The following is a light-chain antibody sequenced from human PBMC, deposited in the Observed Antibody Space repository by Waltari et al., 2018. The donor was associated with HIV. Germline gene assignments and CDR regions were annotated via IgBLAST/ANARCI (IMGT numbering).Light chain of an antibody. CDR2: QDN. Sequence: SYELVQPPSVSVSQGQTASITCSGDQWGIKSACWYQQKPGQSPVLVIYQDNMRPSGIPERFSCSKSGNTATLTISGTQAMDEADYYCQTWDGSTYVFGTGTKVTVL. CDR1: QWGIKS. CDR3: QTWDGSTYV. J-gene: IGLJ1*01. V-gene: IGLV3-1*01.